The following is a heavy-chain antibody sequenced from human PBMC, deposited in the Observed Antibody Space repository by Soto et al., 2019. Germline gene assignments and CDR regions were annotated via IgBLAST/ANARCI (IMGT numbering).Heavy chain of an antibody. CDR3: ARLLRFLEWFPDYYYGMDV. V-gene: IGHV4-61*01. CDR2: IYYSGST. J-gene: IGHJ6*02. Sequence: PSETLSLTXTVSGGSVSSGSYYWSWIRQPPGKGLEWIGYIYYSGSTNYNPSLKSRVTISVDTSKNQFSLKLSSVTAADTAVYYCARLLRFLEWFPDYYYGMDVWGQGTTVTVSS. CDR1: GGSVSSGSYY. D-gene: IGHD3-3*01.